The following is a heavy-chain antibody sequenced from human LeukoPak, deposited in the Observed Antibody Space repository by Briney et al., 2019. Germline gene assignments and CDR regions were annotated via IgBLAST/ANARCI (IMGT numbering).Heavy chain of an antibody. Sequence: SETLSLTCAVYGGSFSGYYWSWIRQPPGKGLEWIGEINHSGSTNYNPSLKSRVTISVDTSKNQFSLKLSSVTAADTAVYYCARGDIAAAGPRFFYWGQGTLVTVSS. CDR1: GGSFSGYY. CDR3: ARGDIAAAGPRFFY. J-gene: IGHJ4*02. V-gene: IGHV4-34*01. CDR2: INHSGST. D-gene: IGHD6-13*01.